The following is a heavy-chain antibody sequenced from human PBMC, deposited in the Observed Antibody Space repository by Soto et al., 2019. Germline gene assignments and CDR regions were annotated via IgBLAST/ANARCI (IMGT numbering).Heavy chain of an antibody. CDR3: ARDNLAFQGAFDL. V-gene: IGHV3-21*01. J-gene: IGHJ4*02. CDR1: GFIFSDFQ. CDR2: ITGTSAFT. Sequence: VQLVQSGGGPVKPGGSLRLSCAASGFIFSDFQINWVRQAPGRGLEWLSSITGTSAFTHYADSIEGRFTISRDNPINLLFLQMDNLRPEDTAVYYCARDNLAFQGAFDLWGQGTLVTVSS. D-gene: IGHD3-16*01.